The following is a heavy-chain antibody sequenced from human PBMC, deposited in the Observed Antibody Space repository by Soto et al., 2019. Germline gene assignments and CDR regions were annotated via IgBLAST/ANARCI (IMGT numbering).Heavy chain of an antibody. J-gene: IGHJ4*02. CDR3: VGTAMVNFDY. Sequence: GGSLRLSCAASGFTFSGYTMNWVRQAPGKGLEWVAVISYDGSNKYYADSVKGRFTISRDNSKNTLYLQMNSLRAEDTAVYYCVGTAMVNFDYWGQGTLVTVSS. D-gene: IGHD5-18*01. V-gene: IGHV3-30*03. CDR1: GFTFSGYT. CDR2: ISYDGSNK.